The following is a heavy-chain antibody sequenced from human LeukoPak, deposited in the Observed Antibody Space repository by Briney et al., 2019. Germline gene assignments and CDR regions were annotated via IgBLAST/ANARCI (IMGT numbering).Heavy chain of an antibody. CDR2: IISIFGTA. Sequence: ASVKVSCKASGGTFSSYPIRWLRQPPGQGLEGMGGIISIFGTANYAQKFQGRVTITADKSTSTAYMELSSLRSEDTAVYYCARLYSSSYSQTPKDYWGQGTLVTVSS. V-gene: IGHV1-69*06. CDR3: ARLYSSSYSQTPKDY. D-gene: IGHD6-13*01. J-gene: IGHJ4*02. CDR1: GGTFSSYP.